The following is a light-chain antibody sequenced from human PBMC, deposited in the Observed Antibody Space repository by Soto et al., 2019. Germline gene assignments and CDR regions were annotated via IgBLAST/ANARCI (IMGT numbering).Light chain of an antibody. CDR2: ASS. V-gene: IGKV3-20*01. CDR3: QQYSNSPIT. Sequence: EIVLTQSPGTLSLSPGDRATLSCGTSQSVASPYVAWYQQKPGLPPRLLVSASSSRATGIPDRFRGSGSGRDFTLIIDRLEPEDSAMYYCQQYSNSPITFGQGTRLEIK. CDR1: QSVASPY. J-gene: IGKJ5*01.